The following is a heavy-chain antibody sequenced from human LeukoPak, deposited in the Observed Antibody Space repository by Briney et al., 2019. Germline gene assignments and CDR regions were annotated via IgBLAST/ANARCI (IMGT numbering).Heavy chain of an antibody. CDR1: GFTFSSYG. D-gene: IGHD5-12*01. J-gene: IGHJ4*02. CDR2: IRYDGSNK. Sequence: PGGSLRLSCAASGFTFSSYGMHWVRQAPGKGLEWVAFIRYDGSNKYYADSVKGRFTISRDNSKNTLYLQMNSLRAEDTAVYYCAKDHTLRGYSGSYLGYWGQGTLVTVSS. CDR3: AKDHTLRGYSGSYLGY. V-gene: IGHV3-30*02.